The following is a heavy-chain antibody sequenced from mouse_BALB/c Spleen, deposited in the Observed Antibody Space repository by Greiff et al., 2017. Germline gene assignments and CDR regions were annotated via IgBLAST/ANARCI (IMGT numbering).Heavy chain of an antibody. CDR1: GFSLSTSGMG. D-gene: IGHD1-2*01. V-gene: IGHV8-12*01. CDR2: IYWDDDK. Sequence: QVTLKVCGPGLLQPSQTLSLSCSFSGFSLSTSGMGVSWLRQPSGKGLEWLVHIYWDDDKCYNPSLKSRLTISKDTSSNQVFLKITSVDTADTATYYCARFYGRGFAYWGQGTLVTVSA. CDR3: ARFYGRGFAY. J-gene: IGHJ3*01.